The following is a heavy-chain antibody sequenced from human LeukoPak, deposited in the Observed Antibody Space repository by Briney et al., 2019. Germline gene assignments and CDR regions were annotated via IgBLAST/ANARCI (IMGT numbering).Heavy chain of an antibody. CDR2: INHSGST. J-gene: IGHJ5*02. D-gene: IGHD6-19*01. CDR3: ARRGSGGNT. CDR1: DGSFSGYY. V-gene: IGHV4-34*01. Sequence: SETLSLTCAVYDGSFSGYYWSWIRQPPGKGLEWVGEINHSGSTNYNPSLKSRVTISVDTSKNHLSLKVSSVTAADTAVYYCARRGSGGNTWGQGSLVTVSS.